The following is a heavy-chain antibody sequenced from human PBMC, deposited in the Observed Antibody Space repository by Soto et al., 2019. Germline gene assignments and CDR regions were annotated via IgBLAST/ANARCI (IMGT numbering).Heavy chain of an antibody. D-gene: IGHD5-12*01. V-gene: IGHV3-74*01. CDR3: VRDSPTNLAVADTVARWFDP. Sequence: EVLLVESGGGLVQPGGSLRLSCAASGFNFNFYWMHWVRQAPGKGLVWVARIKGDGSTADYADSVKGRFTISRDNAKNTLFLQMDSLRVEDTAVYYCVRDSPTNLAVADTVARWFDPWGHGTLVSVSS. CDR1: GFNFNFYW. J-gene: IGHJ5*02. CDR2: IKGDGSTA.